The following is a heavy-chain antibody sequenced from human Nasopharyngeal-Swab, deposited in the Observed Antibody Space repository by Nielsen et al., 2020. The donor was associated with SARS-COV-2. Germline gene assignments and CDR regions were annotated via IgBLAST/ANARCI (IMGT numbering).Heavy chain of an antibody. J-gene: IGHJ2*01. CDR3: ARGGIVGASTYWYFDV. V-gene: IGHV3-7*03. Sequence: GRSLRLSCAASGFIFSASAIHWVRQAPGKGLEWVASIRQDGAEIYYVDSVKGRFAISRDNAKNSLYLQMNSLRADDTALYYCARGGIVGASTYWYFDVWGRGTPVTVSS. D-gene: IGHD1-26*01. CDR1: GFIFSASA. CDR2: IRQDGAEI.